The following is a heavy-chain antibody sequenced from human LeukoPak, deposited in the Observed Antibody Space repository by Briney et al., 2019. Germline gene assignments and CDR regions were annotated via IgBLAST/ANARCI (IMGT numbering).Heavy chain of an antibody. CDR3: ARDDYYYDSSASNYYFDY. CDR2: INPNSGGT. V-gene: IGHV1-2*02. J-gene: IGHJ4*02. Sequence: PWASVRVSCKASGYTFTGYYMHWVRQAPGQGLEWMGWINPNSGGTYYAQKFQGRVTMTRDTSIRTAYMELNRLTSDDTAVYYCARDDYYYDSSASNYYFDYWGQGTLVTVSS. CDR1: GYTFTGYY. D-gene: IGHD3-22*01.